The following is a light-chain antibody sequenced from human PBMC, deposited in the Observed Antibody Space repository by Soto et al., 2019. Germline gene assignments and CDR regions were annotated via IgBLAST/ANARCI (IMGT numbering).Light chain of an antibody. CDR1: QSIATY. CDR2: EAS. V-gene: IGKV1-39*01. CDR3: LQDYNYPRT. J-gene: IGKJ1*01. Sequence: IQMTQSPSSLSASVGDRVTISCRAGQSIATYLNWYQQKPGKAPNLLIYEASSLQSGVPSGFSGTGSGTDFTLTISSLQPEDFATYYCLQDYNYPRTFGQGTKV.